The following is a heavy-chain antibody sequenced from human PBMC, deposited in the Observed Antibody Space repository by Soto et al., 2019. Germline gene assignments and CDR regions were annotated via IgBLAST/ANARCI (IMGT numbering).Heavy chain of an antibody. J-gene: IGHJ4*02. V-gene: IGHV4-4*02. Sequence: QVQLQESGPGLVKPSGTLSLTCAVSGGSISSTNWWNWVRQPPGKGLEWIGEIDHSGSTNYNPSLKSXXTXSXXKPKKQFSLKVSSVTAADTAVYYCVRDSGNGWKDYWGQGTLVTVSS. CDR2: IDHSGST. CDR3: VRDSGNGWKDY. CDR1: GGSISSTNW. D-gene: IGHD6-19*01.